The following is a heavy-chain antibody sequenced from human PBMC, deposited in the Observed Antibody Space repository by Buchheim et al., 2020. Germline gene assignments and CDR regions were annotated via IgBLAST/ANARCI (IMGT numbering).Heavy chain of an antibody. J-gene: IGHJ4*02. Sequence: QVQLQQWGAGLLKPSETLSLTCAVYGGSFSGYYWSWIRQPPGKGLGWIGEINHSGSTNYNPSLKSRVTISVDTSKNQFSLKLSSVTAADTAVYYCARVRVYYDFWSGFLFDYWGQGTL. D-gene: IGHD3-3*01. CDR1: GGSFSGYY. V-gene: IGHV4-34*01. CDR2: INHSGST. CDR3: ARVRVYYDFWSGFLFDY.